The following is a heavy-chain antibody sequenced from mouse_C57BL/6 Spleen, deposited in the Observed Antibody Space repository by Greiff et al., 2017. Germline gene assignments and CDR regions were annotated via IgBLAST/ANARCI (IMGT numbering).Heavy chain of an antibody. V-gene: IGHV3-6*01. CDR3: TRESLRSFAY. D-gene: IGHD1-1*01. CDR1: GYSITSGYY. Sequence: VQLKESGPGLVKPSQSLSLTCSVTGYSITSGYYWNWIRQFPGNKLEWMGYISYDGSNNYIPSLKNRISITRDTSKNQFFLKLNSVTTEDTASYYCTRESLRSFAYWGQGTLVTVSA. CDR2: ISYDGSN. J-gene: IGHJ3*01.